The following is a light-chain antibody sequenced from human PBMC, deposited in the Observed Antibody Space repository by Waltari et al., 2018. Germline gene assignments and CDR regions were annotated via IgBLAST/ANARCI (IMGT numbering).Light chain of an antibody. V-gene: IGKV3-15*01. CDR3: QQYHIWPYT. J-gene: IGKJ2*01. Sequence: EIVMTQSPGTLSVSPGERATLSCRASQSISSNLAWYHQKPGQAPRLLIYDSSTRATGFPARFSGSGSGTDFTLTISSLQSEDFAVYFCQQYHIWPYTFGQGTKLEIK. CDR2: DSS. CDR1: QSISSN.